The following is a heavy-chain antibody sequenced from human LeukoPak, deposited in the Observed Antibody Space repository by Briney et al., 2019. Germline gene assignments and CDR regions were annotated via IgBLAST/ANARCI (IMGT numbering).Heavy chain of an antibody. CDR2: IKEDGNDI. Sequence: GGSLRLSCTVSGFSFSGNCMSWVRQAPGKGLEWVAKIKEDGNDIYYVDSVKGRFTISRDNTNNALFLQMNSLRAEDTAVYYCARAPYCGGDCYSVQFDYWGQGTLVTVSS. V-gene: IGHV3-7*03. J-gene: IGHJ4*02. CDR1: GFSFSGNC. D-gene: IGHD2-21*02. CDR3: ARAPYCGGDCYSVQFDY.